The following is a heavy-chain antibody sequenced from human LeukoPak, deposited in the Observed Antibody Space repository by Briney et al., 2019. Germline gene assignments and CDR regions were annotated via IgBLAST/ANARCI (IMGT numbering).Heavy chain of an antibody. V-gene: IGHV1-2*02. CDR2: INPNSGGT. CDR3: ARDLGFYYDSSGYEAADVLYYFDY. D-gene: IGHD3-22*01. CDR1: GYTFTGYY. Sequence: ASVKVSCKASGYTFTGYYMHWVRQAPGQGLEWMGWINPNSGGTNYAQKFQGRVTMTRYTSISTAYMELSRLRSDDTAVYYCARDLGFYYDSSGYEAADVLYYFDYWGQGTLATVSS. J-gene: IGHJ4*02.